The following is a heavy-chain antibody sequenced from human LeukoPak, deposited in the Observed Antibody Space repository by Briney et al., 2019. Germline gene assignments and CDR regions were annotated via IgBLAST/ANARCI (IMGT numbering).Heavy chain of an antibody. CDR3: ASYYDSSGYYSS. J-gene: IGHJ4*02. CDR1: GFTFSSYA. CDR2: ISYDGSNK. Sequence: GGSLRLSCAASGFTFSSYAMHWVRHAPGKGLEWVAVISYDGSNKYYADSVKGRFTISRDNSKNTLYLQMNSPRAEDTAVYYCASYYDSSGYYSSWGQGTLVTVSS. D-gene: IGHD3-22*01. V-gene: IGHV3-30-3*01.